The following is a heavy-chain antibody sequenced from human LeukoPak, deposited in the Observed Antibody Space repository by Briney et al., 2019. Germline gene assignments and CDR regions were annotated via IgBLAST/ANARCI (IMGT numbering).Heavy chain of an antibody. CDR1: GFSFNTYN. D-gene: IGHD2-21*02. Sequence: GGSLRLSCAASGFSFNTYNMNWVRQAPGKGLEWVSSISTASIYIYYADSVKGRFTISRDNAKNSLYLQMNSLRAEDTAVYYCAREIGGGDYYYYYYMDVWGKGTTVSVSS. CDR3: AREIGGGDYYYYYYMDV. CDR2: ISTASIYI. J-gene: IGHJ6*03. V-gene: IGHV3-21*06.